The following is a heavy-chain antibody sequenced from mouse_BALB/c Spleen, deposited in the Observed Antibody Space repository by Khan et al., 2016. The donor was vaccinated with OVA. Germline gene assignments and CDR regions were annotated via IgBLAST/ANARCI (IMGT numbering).Heavy chain of an antibody. CDR1: GYTFTDYI. D-gene: IGHD2-2*01. J-gene: IGHJ3*01. V-gene: IGHV1-18*01. CDR3: ARHGCGGFAY. CDR2: INPNNGGT. Sequence: VRLQQSGPELVKPGASVKIPCKASGYTFTDYIIDWVKQSLGESLEWIGDINPNNGGTIYNQKFKGKATLTVDKSSSTAYMELRSLTSEDTAVYYSARHGCGGFAYWGQGTLVTVSA.